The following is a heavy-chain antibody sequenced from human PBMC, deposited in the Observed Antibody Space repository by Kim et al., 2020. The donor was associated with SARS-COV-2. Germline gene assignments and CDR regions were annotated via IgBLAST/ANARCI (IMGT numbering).Heavy chain of an antibody. J-gene: IGHJ6*02. CDR2: ISYDGSNK. CDR3: ANGRGSSSPLDYYYGMDV. CDR1: GFTFSSYG. Sequence: GGSLRLSCAASGFTFSSYGMHWVRQAPGKGLEWVAVISYDGSNKYYADSVKGRFTISRDNSKNTLYLQMNSLRAEDTAVYYCANGRGSSSPLDYYYGMDVWGQGTTVTVSS. D-gene: IGHD6-6*01. V-gene: IGHV3-30*18.